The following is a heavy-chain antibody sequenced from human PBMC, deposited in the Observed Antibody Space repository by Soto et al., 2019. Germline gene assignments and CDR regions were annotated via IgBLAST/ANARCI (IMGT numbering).Heavy chain of an antibody. D-gene: IGHD3-10*02. J-gene: IGHJ6*02. CDR1: GFTFSGDA. Sequence: GGSLRLSCAASGFTFSGDAMNWVRQAPGKGLEWVSSISTTSTYIYYAESVKGRFTISRDNANNSLHLQMNSLRAEDTAVYYCVRDYVMDVWGQGTTVTVSS. V-gene: IGHV3-21*01. CDR2: ISTTSTYI. CDR3: VRDYVMDV.